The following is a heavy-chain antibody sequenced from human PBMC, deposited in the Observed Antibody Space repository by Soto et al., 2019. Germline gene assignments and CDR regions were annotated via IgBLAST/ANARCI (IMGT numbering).Heavy chain of an antibody. D-gene: IGHD2-2*01. CDR1: GFTFSSYA. Sequence: EVQLLESGGGLVQPGGSLRLSCAASGFTFSSYAMSWVRQAPGKGLEWVSAISGSGGSTYYADSVKGRFTISRDNSKNTLYLQMNSLRAEDTAVYYCAKDRDLLGYCSSTSCYVFDYRGQGTLVTVSS. CDR2: ISGSGGST. CDR3: AKDRDLLGYCSSTSCYVFDY. V-gene: IGHV3-23*01. J-gene: IGHJ4*02.